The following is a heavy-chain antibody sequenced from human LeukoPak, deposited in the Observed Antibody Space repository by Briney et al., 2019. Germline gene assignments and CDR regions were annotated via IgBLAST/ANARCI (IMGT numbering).Heavy chain of an antibody. J-gene: IGHJ5*02. CDR2: INHSGST. D-gene: IGHD3-3*01. CDR3: ARGTIFGVVIARYNWFDP. CDR1: GGSFSGYY. V-gene: IGHV4-34*01. Sequence: SETLSLTCAVYGGSFSGYYWSWIRQPPGKGLEWIGEINHSGSTNYNPSLKSRVTISVDTSKNQFSLKPSSVTAADTAVYYCARGTIFGVVIARYNWFDPWGQGTLVTVSS.